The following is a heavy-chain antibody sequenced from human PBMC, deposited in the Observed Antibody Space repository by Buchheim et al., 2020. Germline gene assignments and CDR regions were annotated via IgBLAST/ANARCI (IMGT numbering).Heavy chain of an antibody. CDR1: GFTFSSYW. J-gene: IGHJ6*02. CDR3: ARDRFGAVATILYYYYYYGMDV. D-gene: IGHD5-12*01. Sequence: EVQLVESGGGLVQPGGSLRLSCAASGFTFSSYWMSWVRQAPGKGLEWVANIKQDGSEKYYVDSVKGRFTISRDNAKNSLYLQMNSLRAEDTAVYYCARDRFGAVATILYYYYYYGMDVWGQGTT. V-gene: IGHV3-7*01. CDR2: IKQDGSEK.